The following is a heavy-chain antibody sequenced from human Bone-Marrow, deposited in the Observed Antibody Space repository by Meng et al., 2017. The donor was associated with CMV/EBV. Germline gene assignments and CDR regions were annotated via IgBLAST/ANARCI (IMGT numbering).Heavy chain of an antibody. J-gene: IGHJ4*02. CDR3: ARDRMVYAYYFDY. CDR2: ISYDGSNK. Sequence: GESLKISCAASGFTFSSYAMHWVRQAPGKGLEWVAVISYDGSNKYYADSVKGRFTISRDNSKNTLYLQMNSLRAEDTAVYYCARDRMVYAYYFDYWGQGTLVTVSS. D-gene: IGHD2-8*01. CDR1: GFTFSSYA. V-gene: IGHV3-30-3*01.